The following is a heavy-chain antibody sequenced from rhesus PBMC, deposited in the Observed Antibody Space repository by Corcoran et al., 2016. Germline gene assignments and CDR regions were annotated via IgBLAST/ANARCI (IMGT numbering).Heavy chain of an antibody. V-gene: IGHV1-111*01. D-gene: IGHD6-43*01. Sequence: EVQLVQSVAELTKPGASVQISCQASGYTFTAHYLHWARPAPGQGLEWMGRVDPENGEADYAQKFQDRVTITRDTSTDTAYMELSSLRSEDTAVYYCATGGSSSTFDYWGQGVLVTVSS. CDR3: ATGGSSSTFDY. J-gene: IGHJ4*01. CDR2: VDPENGEA. CDR1: GYTFTAHY.